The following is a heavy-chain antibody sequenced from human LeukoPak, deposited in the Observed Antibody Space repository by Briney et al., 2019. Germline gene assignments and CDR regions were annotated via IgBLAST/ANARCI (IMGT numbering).Heavy chain of an antibody. Sequence: SETLSLTCTVSGGSISSYYWSWIRQPAGKGLEWIGRIYTSGGTNYNPSLKSRVTMSVDTSKNQFYLKLSSVTAADTAVYYCARNGYMVRGVKYYYYYMDVWGKGTTVTVSS. CDR3: ARNGYMVRGVKYYYYYMDV. CDR1: GGSISSYY. D-gene: IGHD3-10*01. J-gene: IGHJ6*03. CDR2: IYTSGGT. V-gene: IGHV4-4*07.